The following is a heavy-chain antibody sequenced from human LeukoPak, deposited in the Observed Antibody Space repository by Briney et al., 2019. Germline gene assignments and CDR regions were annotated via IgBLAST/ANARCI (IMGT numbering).Heavy chain of an antibody. CDR1: GFTVSSNY. D-gene: IGHD5-24*01. CDR3: ARDARRDGYKFFGTYSYGMDV. CDR2: IYSGGST. V-gene: IGHV3-66*01. Sequence: GGSLRLSCAASGFTVSSNYMSWVRQAPGKGLEWVSVIYSGGSTYYAEQVTGRFTISRDNSKNTLYLQMNSLRAEDTAVYYCARDARRDGYKFFGTYSYGMDVWGQGTTVTVSS. J-gene: IGHJ6*02.